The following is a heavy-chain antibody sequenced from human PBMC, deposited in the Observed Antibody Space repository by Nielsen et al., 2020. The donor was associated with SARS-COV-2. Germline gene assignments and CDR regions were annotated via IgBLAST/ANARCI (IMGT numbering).Heavy chain of an antibody. V-gene: IGHV3-23*01. Sequence: GESLKISCAASGFTFSLYAMTWVRQAPGKGLEWVSAVSGGGGGTYYADSVKGRFSISRDNSGNTLYLQMNSLRAEDTAVYYCARDNNWSSVDNWLDPWGQGTLVTVSS. CDR2: VSGGGGGT. CDR1: GFTFSLYA. J-gene: IGHJ5*02. CDR3: ARDNNWSSVDNWLDP. D-gene: IGHD1-26*01.